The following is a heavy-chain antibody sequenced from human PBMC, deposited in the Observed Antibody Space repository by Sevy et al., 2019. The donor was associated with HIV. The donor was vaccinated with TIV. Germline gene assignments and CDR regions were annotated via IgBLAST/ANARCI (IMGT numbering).Heavy chain of an antibody. Sequence: SETLSLTCIVSGDSISSSSYYWGWIRQPPGKGLEWIASISYSGNTYYNPSLKSRTTMTKDTSKIQFFLTLNSVTAPDAAVYYCARSNPYYDFWSGYMTSGYFDFWGPGTLVTVSS. J-gene: IGHJ4*02. CDR1: GDSISSSSYY. D-gene: IGHD3-3*01. V-gene: IGHV4-39*01. CDR2: ISYSGNT. CDR3: ARSNPYYDFWSGYMTSGYFDF.